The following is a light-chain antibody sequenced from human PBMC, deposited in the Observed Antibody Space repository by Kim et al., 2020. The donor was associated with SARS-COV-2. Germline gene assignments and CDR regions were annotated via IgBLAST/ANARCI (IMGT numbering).Light chain of an antibody. J-gene: IGLJ3*02. V-gene: IGLV6-57*03. CDR1: SGSIASNY. CDR2: EDN. Sequence: PGKTVTIPCTRSSGSIASNYVQWYQQRPGSAPTTVIYEDNQRPSGVPDRFSGSIDSSSNSASLTISGLKTEDEADYYCQSYDSIWVFGGGTQLTVL. CDR3: QSYDSIWV.